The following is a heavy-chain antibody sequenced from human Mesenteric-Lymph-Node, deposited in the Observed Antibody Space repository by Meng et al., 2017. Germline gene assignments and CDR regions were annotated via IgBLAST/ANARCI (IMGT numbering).Heavy chain of an antibody. V-gene: IGHV6-1*01. Sequence: QVQLQQSGPGLVKPSQTLSLTCAISGDTVSSNSATWNWMRQSPWRGLVGLRRTNCSTKWYTDYAVSVKSLITINQDPSKKKFSLQLNSVTPEDTAVYYCARDESSEYFQQWGQGTLVTVSS. CDR1: GDTVSSNSAT. CDR3: ARDESSEYFQQ. J-gene: IGHJ1*01. D-gene: IGHD1-26*01. CDR2: TNCSTKWYT.